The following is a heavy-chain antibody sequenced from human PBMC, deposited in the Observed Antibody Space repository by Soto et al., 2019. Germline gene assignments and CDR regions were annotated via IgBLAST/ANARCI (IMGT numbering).Heavy chain of an antibody. CDR2: IDSDGSTT. CDR1: GFTFSVYW. D-gene: IGHD4-4*01. CDR3: ARPGYSNYGPGVDV. Sequence: EVQLVESGGGLVQPGGSLRLSCAASGFTFSVYWMHWVRQAPGKGLVWVSRIDSDGSTTSYADSVKGRFTISRDNAKRTLYLQITSLRAEDTAVYYCARPGYSNYGPGVDVWGQGTTVTVSS. J-gene: IGHJ6*02. V-gene: IGHV3-74*01.